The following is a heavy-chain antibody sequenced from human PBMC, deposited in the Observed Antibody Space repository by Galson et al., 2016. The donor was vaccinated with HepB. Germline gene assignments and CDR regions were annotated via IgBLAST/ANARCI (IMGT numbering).Heavy chain of an antibody. CDR3: ARDDFWSGSSSGWFDP. J-gene: IGHJ5*02. CDR1: GGSISSGGYY. V-gene: IGHV4-31*03. CDR2: IYYRGST. D-gene: IGHD3-3*01. Sequence: TLSLTCTVSGGSISSGGYYWTWIRQYPGKGLEWIGYIYYRGSTHYNPSLKRRITISIDTSRNQFSLKLTSVTAADTAVYYCARDDFWSGSSSGWFDPWGQGTLVTVSS.